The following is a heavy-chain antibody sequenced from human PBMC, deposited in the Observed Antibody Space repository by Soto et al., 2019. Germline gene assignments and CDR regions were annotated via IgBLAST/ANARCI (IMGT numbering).Heavy chain of an antibody. V-gene: IGHV4-4*02. D-gene: IGHD6-6*01. J-gene: IGHJ6*02. CDR1: GGSISSSNW. CDR2: IYHSGST. CDR3: AREGASSSSTYYYYGMDV. Sequence: QVQLQESGPGLVKPSGTLSLTCAVSGGSISSSNWWSWVRQPPGKGLEWIGEIYHSGSTNYNPSLKSRVTISVDKSKNQFSLKLSSVTAADTAVYYCAREGASSSSTYYYYGMDVWGQGTTVTVSS.